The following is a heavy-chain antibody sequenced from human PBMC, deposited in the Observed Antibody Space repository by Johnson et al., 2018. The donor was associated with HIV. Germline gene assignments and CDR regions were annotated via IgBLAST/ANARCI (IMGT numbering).Heavy chain of an antibody. CDR2: ISYDGSNK. D-gene: IGHD4-17*01. J-gene: IGHJ3*02. CDR1: GFTFSSYA. Sequence: QVQLVESGGGVVRPGGSLRLSCAASGFTFSSYAMHWVRQAPGKGLEWVAVISYDGSNKYYADSVKGRFTISRDNSKNTLYLQMNSLRAEDTAVYYCARWTVTRGAFDIWGQGTMVTVSS. CDR3: ARWTVTRGAFDI. V-gene: IGHV3-30-3*01.